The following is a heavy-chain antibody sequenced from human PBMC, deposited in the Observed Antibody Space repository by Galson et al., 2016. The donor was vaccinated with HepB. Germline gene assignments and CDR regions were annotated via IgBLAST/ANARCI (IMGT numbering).Heavy chain of an antibody. J-gene: IGHJ5*02. D-gene: IGHD1-1*01. V-gene: IGHV4-39*01. Sequence: SETLSLTCTVSGGSISGSSYYWGWVRQPPGKGLECLGIIYYAGRTYYNPSLKSRVTISVDTSKNQFSLNLNSVTVADTAVYYCARRGTGKNWFDPWGQGTLVTVSS. CDR2: IYYAGRT. CDR1: GGSISGSSYY. CDR3: ARRGTGKNWFDP.